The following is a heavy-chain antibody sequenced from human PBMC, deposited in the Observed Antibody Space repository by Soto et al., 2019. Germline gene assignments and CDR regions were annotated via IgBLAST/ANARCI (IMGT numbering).Heavy chain of an antibody. V-gene: IGHV3-9*01. CDR1: GFTFDDYA. CDR2: ISWNSGSI. J-gene: IGHJ3*02. D-gene: IGHD1-1*01. CDR3: AKAESREHDAFDI. Sequence: SLKISCAASGFTFDDYAMHWVRQAPGKGLEWVSGISWNSGSIGYADSVKGRFTISRDNAKNSLYLQMNSLRAEDTALYYCAKAESREHDAFDIWGQGTMVTVSS.